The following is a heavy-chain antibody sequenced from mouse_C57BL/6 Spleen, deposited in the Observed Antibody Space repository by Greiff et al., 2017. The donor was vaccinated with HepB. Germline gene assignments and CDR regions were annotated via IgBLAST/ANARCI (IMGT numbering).Heavy chain of an antibody. CDR3: ARWLITTVVATDFDV. D-gene: IGHD1-1*01. CDR2: INPNNGGT. J-gene: IGHJ1*03. Sequence: VQLQQSGPELVKPGASVKISCKASGYTFTDYYMNWVKQSHGKSLEWIGDINPNNGGTSYNQKFKGKATLTVDKSSSTAYMELRSLTSEDSAVYYCARWLITTVVATDFDVWGTGTTVTVSS. V-gene: IGHV1-26*01. CDR1: GYTFTDYY.